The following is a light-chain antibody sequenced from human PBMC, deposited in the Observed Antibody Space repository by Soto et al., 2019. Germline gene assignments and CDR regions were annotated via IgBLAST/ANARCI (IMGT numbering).Light chain of an antibody. CDR3: AAWDDSLKGYV. V-gene: IGLV2-8*01. CDR1: SSDVGAYDY. CDR2: EVS. Sequence: QSALTQPPSASGSPGQSVTISCTGTSSDVGAYDYVSWYQQHPGKAPKLMIYEVSQRPSGVPDRFSGSKSGTSASLAISGLQSDDEADYYCAAWDDSLKGYVFGTGTKVTVL. J-gene: IGLJ1*01.